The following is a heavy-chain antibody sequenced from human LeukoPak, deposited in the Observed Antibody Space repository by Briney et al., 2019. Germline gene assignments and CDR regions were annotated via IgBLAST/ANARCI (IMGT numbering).Heavy chain of an antibody. CDR3: IRDSSSSFDY. CDR2: MNSDGSNT. D-gene: IGHD6-13*01. CDR1: GYTFTTYR. J-gene: IGHJ4*02. Sequence: GGSLTLSCAASGYTFTTYRIHWVRQAPGKGLVWVSPMNSDGSNTGYADSVKGRFTISRDNAKNMVYLQRHRPRAEDTAVYYFIRDSSSSFDYWGQGTLVTVSS. V-gene: IGHV3-74*01.